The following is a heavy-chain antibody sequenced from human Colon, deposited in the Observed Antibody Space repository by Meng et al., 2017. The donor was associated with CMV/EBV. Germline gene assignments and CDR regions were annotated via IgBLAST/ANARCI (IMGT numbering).Heavy chain of an antibody. V-gene: IGHV1-2*02. CDR1: GYFFTSYY. J-gene: IGHJ4*02. D-gene: IGHD3-3*01. CDR2: INPNGGAT. Sequence: ASVKVSCKASGYFFTSYYIHWVRQAPGQGLEWVGWINPNGGATNYAQKFRGRVSMTTDTSINTVYMELTRLSSDDKAVYYCAKPIYDYWSGYAEFDYWGQGTLVTVSS. CDR3: AKPIYDYWSGYAEFDY.